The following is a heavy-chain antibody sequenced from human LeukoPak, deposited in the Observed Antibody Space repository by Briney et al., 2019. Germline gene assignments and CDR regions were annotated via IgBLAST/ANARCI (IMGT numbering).Heavy chain of an antibody. CDR1: GFAFSKYW. D-gene: IGHD3-22*01. CDR2: IKSDGSTT. Sequence: GGSLRLSCAASGFAFSKYWMHWVRQAPGKGLVWVSRIKSDGSTTTYADSVKGRFSISRDNARSILYLQMNSLRAEDTAVYYCARPVYYDTDDAYYRNFDSWGQGPLVTVSS. V-gene: IGHV3-74*03. J-gene: IGHJ4*02. CDR3: ARPVYYDTDDAYYRNFDS.